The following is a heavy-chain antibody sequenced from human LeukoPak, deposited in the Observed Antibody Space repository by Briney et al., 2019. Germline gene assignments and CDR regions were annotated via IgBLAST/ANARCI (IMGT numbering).Heavy chain of an antibody. V-gene: IGHV3-13*01. J-gene: IGHJ6*02. D-gene: IGHD3-22*01. CDR3: ASAHYYDSSDYYYYGMDV. CDR2: IGTAGDT. CDR1: GFTLSNFA. Sequence: PGGSLRLSCAASGFTLSNFAMHWVRQATGKGLEWVSAIGTAGDTFYPGSVKGRFTISRENAKNSLYLQMNNLRAEDTAVYYCASAHYYDSSDYYYYGMDVWGQGTTVTVSS.